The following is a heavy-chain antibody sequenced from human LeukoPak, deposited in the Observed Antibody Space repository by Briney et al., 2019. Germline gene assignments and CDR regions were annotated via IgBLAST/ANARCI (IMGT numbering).Heavy chain of an antibody. D-gene: IGHD2-15*01. J-gene: IGHJ3*02. Sequence: SVKVSCKASGGTFSSYAISWVRQAPGQGLEWMGRIIPILGIANYAQKFQGRVTITADKSTSTAYMELSSLRSEDTAGYYCARAPDCSGGSCYSYAFDIWGQGTMVTVSS. CDR2: IIPILGIA. CDR3: ARAPDCSGGSCYSYAFDI. CDR1: GGTFSSYA. V-gene: IGHV1-69*04.